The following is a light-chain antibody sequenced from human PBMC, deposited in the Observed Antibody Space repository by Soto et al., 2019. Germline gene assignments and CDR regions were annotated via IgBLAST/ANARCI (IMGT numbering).Light chain of an antibody. CDR2: DAS. CDR1: QDIGTY. V-gene: IGKV1-8*01. CDR3: QQLMSYPIT. Sequence: AIRMTQSPCSLSASTGDGVSITCRATQDIGTYLAWYQQIPGKAPKLLIYDASSLESGVPSRFSGSGSGTEFTLTINSLQPEDFATYYCQQLMSYPITFGQGTKVDIK. J-gene: IGKJ1*01.